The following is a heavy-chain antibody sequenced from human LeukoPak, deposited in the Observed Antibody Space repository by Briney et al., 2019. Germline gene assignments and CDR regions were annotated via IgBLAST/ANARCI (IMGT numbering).Heavy chain of an antibody. CDR2: ISSSSSYI. V-gene: IGHV3-21*01. CDR3: ARTHSSSWLGDYFDY. D-gene: IGHD6-13*01. Sequence: GGSLRLSCAASGFTFSSYSMNWVRQAPGKGLEWVSSISSSSSYIYYADSVKGRFTISRDNAKNSLYLQMNSLRAEDTAVYYCARTHSSSWLGDYFDYWGQGTLVTVSS. CDR1: GFTFSSYS. J-gene: IGHJ4*02.